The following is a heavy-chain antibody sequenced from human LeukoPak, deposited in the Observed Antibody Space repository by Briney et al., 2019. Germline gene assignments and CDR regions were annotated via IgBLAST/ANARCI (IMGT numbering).Heavy chain of an antibody. Sequence: GGSLRLSCAASGFTFSSYSMNWVRQAPGKGLGWVSSISSSSSYIYYADSVKGRFTISRDNAKNSLYLQMNSLRAEDTAVYYCARVTSYCGGDCYPDAEYFQHWGQGTLVTVSS. J-gene: IGHJ1*01. V-gene: IGHV3-21*01. CDR1: GFTFSSYS. CDR3: ARVTSYCGGDCYPDAEYFQH. CDR2: ISSSSSYI. D-gene: IGHD2-21*02.